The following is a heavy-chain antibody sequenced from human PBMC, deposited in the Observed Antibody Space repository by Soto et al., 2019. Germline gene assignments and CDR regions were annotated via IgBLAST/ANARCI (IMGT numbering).Heavy chain of an antibody. D-gene: IGHD1-26*01. CDR2: IYHTGSS. J-gene: IGHJ4*02. CDR1: GVSISSGGYS. Sequence: PSETLSLTCAVSGVSISSGGYSWSWIRQPPGKGLEWIGYIYHTGSSYDNPSLKSRLTISIDRSKNQISLKLRSVTAADTAMYYCARFSGSYFDYWGQGTLVTAPQ. V-gene: IGHV4-30-2*01. CDR3: ARFSGSYFDY.